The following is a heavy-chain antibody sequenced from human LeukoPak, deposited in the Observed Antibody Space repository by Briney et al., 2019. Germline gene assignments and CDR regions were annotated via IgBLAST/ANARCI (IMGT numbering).Heavy chain of an antibody. CDR2: ISYDGSNK. D-gene: IGHD3-16*01. CDR1: GFTFSSYG. V-gene: IGHV3-30*03. J-gene: IGHJ4*02. CDR3: ASPGGRTHANFDY. Sequence: GGSLRLSCSASGFTFSSYGMHWVRQAPGKGLEWVAVISYDGSNKYYADSVKGRFTISRDNSKNTLYLQMNSLRAEDTAVYYCASPGGRTHANFDYWGQGTLATVSS.